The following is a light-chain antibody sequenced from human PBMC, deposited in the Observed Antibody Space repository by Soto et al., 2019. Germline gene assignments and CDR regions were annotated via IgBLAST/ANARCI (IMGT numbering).Light chain of an antibody. CDR2: EVS. J-gene: IGKJ5*01. V-gene: IGKV2D-29*02. Sequence: DVVMTKTPLSLSVASGQPASISCKSSQSLLHITGETFLFWNLQKPGQSPQLLIYEVSTRVSGVPDRFSGSGSGTDFTLEISRVETDDVGIYYCMQSTQLPPTFGQGTRLGIE. CDR1: QSLLHITGETF. CDR3: MQSTQLPPT.